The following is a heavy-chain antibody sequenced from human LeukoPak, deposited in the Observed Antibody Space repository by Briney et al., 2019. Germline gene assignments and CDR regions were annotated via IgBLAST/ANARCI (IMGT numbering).Heavy chain of an antibody. J-gene: IGHJ4*02. D-gene: IGHD6-13*01. CDR2: IYYSGST. V-gene: IGHV4-39*01. CDR3: ARRGDSSSWYPIGY. Sequence: SSETLSLTCTVSGGSISSSSYYWGWIRQPPGKGLEWIGSIYYSGSTYYNPSLKSRVTISVDTSKNQFPLKLSSVTAADTAVYYCARRGDSSSWYPIGYWGQGTLVTVSS. CDR1: GGSISSSSYY.